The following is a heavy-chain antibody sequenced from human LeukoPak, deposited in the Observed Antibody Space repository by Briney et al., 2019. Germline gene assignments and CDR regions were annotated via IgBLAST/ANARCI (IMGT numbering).Heavy chain of an antibody. J-gene: IGHJ4*02. V-gene: IGHV1-69*05. CDR1: GYTFTGYY. D-gene: IGHD5-24*01. Sequence: ASVKVSCKASGYTFTGYYMHWVRQAPGQGLEWMGGIIPIFGTANYAQKFQGRVAITTDESTSTAYMELSSLRSEDTAVYYCARGRDGYNYYFDYWGQGTLVTVSS. CDR2: IIPIFGTA. CDR3: ARGRDGYNYYFDY.